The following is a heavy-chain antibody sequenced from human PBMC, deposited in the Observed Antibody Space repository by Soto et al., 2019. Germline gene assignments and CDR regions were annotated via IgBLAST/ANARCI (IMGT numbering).Heavy chain of an antibody. CDR1: GFTFSSYW. Sequence: GGSLRLSCAASGFTFSSYWMHWVRQAPGKGLVWVSRINSDGSSTSYADSVKGRFTISRDNAKNTLYLQMNSLRAEDTAVYYCARFVGSGYYWGNGRDYWGQGTLVTVSS. CDR3: ARFVGSGYYWGNGRDY. V-gene: IGHV3-74*01. J-gene: IGHJ4*02. CDR2: INSDGSST. D-gene: IGHD3-3*01.